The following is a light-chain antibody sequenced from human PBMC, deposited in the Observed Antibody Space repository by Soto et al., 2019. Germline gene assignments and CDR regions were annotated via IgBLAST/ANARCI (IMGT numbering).Light chain of an antibody. CDR3: QQYRSSPPYT. CDR1: QSVSNNY. CDR2: GSS. J-gene: IGKJ2*01. V-gene: IGKV3-20*01. Sequence: EVVWTQSPVTLSLSPGERATLSCRASQSVSNNYFAWYQQKPGQAPRLLIFGSSDRATGIPDRFSGSGCWAEVTLTISRLEPEDFAVYYCQQYRSSPPYTFGQGTKLEIK.